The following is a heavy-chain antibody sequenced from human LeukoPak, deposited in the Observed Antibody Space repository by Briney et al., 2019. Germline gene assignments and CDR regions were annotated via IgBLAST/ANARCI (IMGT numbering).Heavy chain of an antibody. V-gene: IGHV1-18*01. D-gene: IGHD3-9*01. J-gene: IGHJ4*02. Sequence: ASVKVSCKASGYTFTSYGFNWERQAPGQGLEWMGWIIAYNGNTNYAQKLQGRVTMTTDTSTSTAYMELRSLRSDDTAVYYCARAGYDLLTLAPDPANDYWGQGTLVTVSS. CDR1: GYTFTSYG. CDR3: ARAGYDLLTLAPDPANDY. CDR2: IIAYNGNT.